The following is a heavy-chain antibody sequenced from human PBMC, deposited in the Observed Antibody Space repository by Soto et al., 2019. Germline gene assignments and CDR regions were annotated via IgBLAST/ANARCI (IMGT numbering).Heavy chain of an antibody. D-gene: IGHD3-10*02. CDR1: GVSINSNNY. CDR2: IHHTGTT. V-gene: IGHV4-4*02. CDR3: VRAHYVPVRFYNWFDP. Sequence: SETLSLTCAVSGVSINSNNYWSWVRQSPGKGLEWIGEIHHTGTTNQNPSLKSRVNISVDKSTKEFSLNLNSVTAADTAIYYCVRAHYVPVRFYNWFDPWGQGTLGTVSS. J-gene: IGHJ5*02.